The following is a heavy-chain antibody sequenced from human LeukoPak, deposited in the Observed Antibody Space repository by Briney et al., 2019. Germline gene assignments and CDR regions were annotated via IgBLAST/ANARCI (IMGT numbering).Heavy chain of an antibody. CDR1: GFTFSSYE. V-gene: IGHV3-48*03. D-gene: IGHD6-19*01. J-gene: IGHJ4*02. Sequence: GGSLRLPCAASGFTFSSYEMNWVRQAPGKGLEWVSKISSSGSAIYYADSVKGRFTISRDNAKSTLYLQMNSLRVEDTAVYYCARGGSLGYWGQGTLVTVSS. CDR3: ARGGSLGY. CDR2: ISSSGSAI.